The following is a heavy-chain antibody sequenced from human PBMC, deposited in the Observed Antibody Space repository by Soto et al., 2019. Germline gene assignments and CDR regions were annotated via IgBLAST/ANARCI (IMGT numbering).Heavy chain of an antibody. D-gene: IGHD3-22*01. J-gene: IGHJ4*02. CDR3: ARGRQYYYDSSGYYRLGY. Sequence: QVQLVQSGAEVKKPGASVKVSCKASGYTFTSYYMHWVRQAPEQGLEWMGIINPSGGSTSYAQKFQGRVTMTRDTSTSTVYMELSSLRSEDTAVYYCARGRQYYYDSSGYYRLGYWGQGTLVTVSS. CDR1: GYTFTSYY. CDR2: INPSGGST. V-gene: IGHV1-46*01.